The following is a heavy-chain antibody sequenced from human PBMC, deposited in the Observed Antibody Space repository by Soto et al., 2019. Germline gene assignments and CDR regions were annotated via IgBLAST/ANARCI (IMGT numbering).Heavy chain of an antibody. J-gene: IGHJ2*01. CDR3: ARWRKAATAYWYLDL. CDR1: GGSVNTGSYY. Sequence: PSETLSLTCTVSGGSVNTGSYYWTWVRQPPGKGLEWIGSIFHSGSTNYNPSLRSRVTMSVDTSKNQFSLTLSSVTAADTAVYYCARWRKAATAYWYLDLWGRGTMVTVFS. V-gene: IGHV4-61*01. CDR2: IFHSGST. D-gene: IGHD6-13*01.